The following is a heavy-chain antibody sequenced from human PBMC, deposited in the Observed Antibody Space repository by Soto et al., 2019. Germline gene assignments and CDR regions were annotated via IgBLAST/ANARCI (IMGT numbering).Heavy chain of an antibody. V-gene: IGHV1-69*01. J-gene: IGHJ5*02. Sequence: QVQLVQSGAEVKKPGSSVKVSCKASADTFNSYSLSWLRQAPGQRLEWMGGITPVFGTEDYAQSVEDRLTITADDSTSTVYMELSSLRSDDTAVYYCARSLEVTTVTNWFDPWGQGALGTVSS. CDR1: ADTFNSYS. CDR3: ARSLEVTTVTNWFDP. CDR2: ITPVFGTE. D-gene: IGHD4-17*01.